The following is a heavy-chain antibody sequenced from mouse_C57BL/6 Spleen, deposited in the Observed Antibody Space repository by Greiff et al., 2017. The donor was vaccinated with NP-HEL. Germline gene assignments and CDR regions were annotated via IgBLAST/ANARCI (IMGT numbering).Heavy chain of an antibody. D-gene: IGHD2-4*01. CDR2: IYPRDGST. CDR3: GRGGDYDGDYFDN. V-gene: IGHV1-78*01. J-gene: IGHJ2*01. CDR1: GYTFTDHP. Sequence: VQLQQPDAALVQPGASVKISCKVSGYTFTDHPIHWMKQRPEQCLERIGYIYPRDGSTKYNEKFKVKATLTADKTSSTAYMQLNSLTSEESAVYCWGRGGDYDGDYFDNWGQGAALTDSS.